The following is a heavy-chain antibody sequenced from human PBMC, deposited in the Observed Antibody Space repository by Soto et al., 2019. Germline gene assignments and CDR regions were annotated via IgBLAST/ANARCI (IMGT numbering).Heavy chain of an antibody. CDR2: IYYSGST. D-gene: IGHD3-10*01. J-gene: IGHJ3*02. Sequence: QVQLQESGPGLVKPSETLSLTCTVSGGSISSYYWSWIRQPPGKGLEWIGYIYYSGSTKYNPYLQSRVTISVDTSKNQFSLKLSSVTAADTAVYYCARRYGSAFDIWGQGTMVTVSS. CDR1: GGSISSYY. V-gene: IGHV4-59*01. CDR3: ARRYGSAFDI.